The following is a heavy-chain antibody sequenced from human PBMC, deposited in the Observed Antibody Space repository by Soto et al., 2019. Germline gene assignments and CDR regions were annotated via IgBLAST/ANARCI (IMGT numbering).Heavy chain of an antibody. CDR3: AKDRRAGGNYGFDSDF. CDR2: SSATGAGT. V-gene: IGHV3-23*01. Sequence: EVQLLESGGGLVQPGGSLRLSCAASGFTFSSYGMTWVRQAPGKGLEWVSFSSATGAGTYYADSVKGRFTISRDNSKTTLYLKMARLRADDTAVYYCAKDRRAGGNYGFDSDFWGQGALVIVSS. CDR1: GFTFSSYG. J-gene: IGHJ4*02. D-gene: IGHD1-7*01.